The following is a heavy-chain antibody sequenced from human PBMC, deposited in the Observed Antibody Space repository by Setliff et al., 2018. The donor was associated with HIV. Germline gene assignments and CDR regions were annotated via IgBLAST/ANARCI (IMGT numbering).Heavy chain of an antibody. CDR2: IYHSGSI. CDR3: ARGDTTWLTQLLDV. Sequence: PSETLSLTCAVSGASISSGHYWSWVRQPPGKGLEWIGEIYHSGSINHNPSLRSRVIMSVDKSKNQFSLRLTSVTAADTAVYYCARGDTTWLTQLLDVWGKGTTVTVSS. V-gene: IGHV4-4*02. J-gene: IGHJ6*04. D-gene: IGHD2-2*01. CDR1: GASISSGHY.